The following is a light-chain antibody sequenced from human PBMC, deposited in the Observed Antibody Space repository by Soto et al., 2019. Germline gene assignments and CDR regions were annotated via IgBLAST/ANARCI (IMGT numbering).Light chain of an antibody. V-gene: IGKV1-39*01. CDR2: AAS. CDR1: QSISSY. J-gene: IGKJ1*01. CDR3: QQSYSTPWT. Sequence: DIQKTQSPSSLSASVVERVTIPCRASQSISSYLNWYQQKPGKAPKLLIYAASSLQSGVPSRFSGSGSGTDFTLTISSLQPEDFATYYCQQSYSTPWTFGQGTKVDIK.